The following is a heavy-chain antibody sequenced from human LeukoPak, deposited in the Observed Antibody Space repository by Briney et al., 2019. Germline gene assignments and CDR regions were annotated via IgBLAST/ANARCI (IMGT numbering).Heavy chain of an antibody. CDR1: GGSISSGGYS. J-gene: IGHJ2*01. V-gene: IGHV4-30-2*01. Sequence: KSSQNLSLTCAVSGGSISSGGYSWRWIRQPPGKGLEWIWYICHSGSTYYNPSLKSRVTITVDRTKNQFSLKLSSVTAADTAVYYCARWVRGVTVKRRYFDLWGRGTLVTVSS. CDR3: ARWVRGVTVKRRYFDL. D-gene: IGHD3-10*01. CDR2: ICHSGST.